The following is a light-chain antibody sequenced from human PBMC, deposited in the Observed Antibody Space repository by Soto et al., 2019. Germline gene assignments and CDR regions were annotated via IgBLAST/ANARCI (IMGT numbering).Light chain of an antibody. CDR1: QSISIY. CDR3: QQYDKWPRT. V-gene: IGKV1-39*01. CDR2: GAS. J-gene: IGKJ1*01. Sequence: DIQMTQSPSSLSASVGDRVTITCRASQSISIYLNWYQLKPGKAPNLLMYGASYLKSGVPTGFSGGGSGAEYTLTISSLQSEDFAVYYCQQYDKWPRTFGQGTKVDIK.